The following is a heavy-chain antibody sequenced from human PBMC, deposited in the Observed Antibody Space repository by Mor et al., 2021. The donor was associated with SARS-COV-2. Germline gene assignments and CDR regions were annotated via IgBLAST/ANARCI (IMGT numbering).Heavy chain of an antibody. V-gene: IGHV3-13*01. CDR3: TREEVSDTAMVGLDY. D-gene: IGHD5-18*01. J-gene: IGHJ4*02. Sequence: YADSVKGRFTISRENAKNSLYLQMNSLKVGDTAMYYCTREEVSDTAMVGLDYWGQGTPVTVSS.